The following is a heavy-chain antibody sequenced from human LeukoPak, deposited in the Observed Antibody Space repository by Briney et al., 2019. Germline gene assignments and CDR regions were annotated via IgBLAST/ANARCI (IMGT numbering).Heavy chain of an antibody. Sequence: PSETLSLTCTVSGGSISSYFWSWIRQPPGKGLEWIGYIYYSGSTNYNPSLKSRVTISVDTSKSQFSLKLSSVTAADTAVYYCARGDPAGLFDSWGQGHLVTVSS. D-gene: IGHD3-10*01. V-gene: IGHV4-59*01. CDR2: IYYSGST. J-gene: IGHJ4*02. CDR3: ARGDPAGLFDS. CDR1: GGSISSYF.